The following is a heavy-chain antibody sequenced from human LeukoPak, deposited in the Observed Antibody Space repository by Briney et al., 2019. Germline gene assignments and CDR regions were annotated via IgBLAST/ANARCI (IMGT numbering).Heavy chain of an antibody. CDR2: FDPEDGET. CDR1: GYTLTELS. Sequence: ASVKVSCKVSGYTLTELSMHWVRQAPGKGPEWMGGFDPEDGETIYAQKFQGRVTMTEDTSTDTAYMELSSLRSEDTAVYYCATGPPGGRFLEWLLSVYWGQGTLVTVSS. V-gene: IGHV1-24*01. CDR3: ATGPPGGRFLEWLLSVY. J-gene: IGHJ4*02. D-gene: IGHD3-3*01.